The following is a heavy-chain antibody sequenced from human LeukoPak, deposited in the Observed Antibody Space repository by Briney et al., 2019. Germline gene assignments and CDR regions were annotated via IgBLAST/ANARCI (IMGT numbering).Heavy chain of an antibody. CDR1: GGSFSGYC. D-gene: IGHD2-2*01. V-gene: IGHV4-34*01. CDR2: INHSGST. J-gene: IGHJ6*02. CDR3: ARVSIVVVPAAKGTPNYYYYGMDV. Sequence: SETLSLTCAVYGGSFSGYCWSWIRQPPGKGLEWIGEINHSGSTNYNPSLKSRVTISVDTSKNQFSLKLSSVTAADTAVYYCARVSIVVVPAAKGTPNYYYYGMDVWGQGTTVTVSS.